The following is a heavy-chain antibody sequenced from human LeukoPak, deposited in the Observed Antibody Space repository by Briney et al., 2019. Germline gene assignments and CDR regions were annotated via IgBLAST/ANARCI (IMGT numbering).Heavy chain of an antibody. V-gene: IGHV3-23*01. CDR2: ISVSGANT. J-gene: IGHJ4*02. D-gene: IGHD2-2*01. CDR1: GFTFSSYA. Sequence: GSLRLSCAASGFTFSSYAMSWVRQAPGKGLEWVSTISVSGANTYYADSVKGRFTISRDISKNTLYLQMNSLRADDTAIYYCAKDSYCSSANCLDYWGQGTLVTVSS. CDR3: AKDSYCSSANCLDY.